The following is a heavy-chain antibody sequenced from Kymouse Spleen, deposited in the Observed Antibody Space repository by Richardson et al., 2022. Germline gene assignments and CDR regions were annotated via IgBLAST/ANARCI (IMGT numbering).Heavy chain of an antibody. Sequence: QVQLQESGPGLVKPSGTLSLTCAVSGGSISSSNWWSWVRQPPGKGLEWIGEIYHSGSTNYNPSLKSRVTISVDKSKNQFSLKLSSVTAADTAVYYCARYGSGSYEDYYYYGMDVWGQGTTVTVSS. J-gene: IGHJ6*02. CDR3: ARYGSGSYEDYYYYGMDV. CDR2: IYHSGST. CDR1: GGSISSSNW. D-gene: IGHD3-10*01. V-gene: IGHV4-4*02.